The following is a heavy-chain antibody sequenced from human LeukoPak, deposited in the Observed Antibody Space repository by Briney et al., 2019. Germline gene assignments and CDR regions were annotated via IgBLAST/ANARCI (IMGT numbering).Heavy chain of an antibody. CDR3: ARMYYYDSSGYGGFDY. CDR1: GGSISSYY. J-gene: IGHJ4*02. D-gene: IGHD3-22*01. Sequence: PSETLSLTCTVSGGSISSYYWSWIRQPPGKGLEWIRYIYYSGSTNYNPSLKSRVTISVDTSKNQFSLKLSSVTAADTAVYYCARMYYYDSSGYGGFDYWGQGTLVTVSS. V-gene: IGHV4-59*08. CDR2: IYYSGST.